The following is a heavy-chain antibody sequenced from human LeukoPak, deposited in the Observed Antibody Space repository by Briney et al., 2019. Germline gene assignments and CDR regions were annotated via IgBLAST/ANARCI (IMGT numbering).Heavy chain of an antibody. V-gene: IGHV3-66*01. CDR3: ARGHLGYSSGSDN. Sequence: ETLSLTCTVSGYSISSGYYWGWIRQPPGKGLEWVSVIYSGGSTYYADSVRGRFTISRDNSKNTLYLQMNSLRAEDTAVYYCARGHLGYSSGSDNWGQGTLVTVSS. J-gene: IGHJ4*02. CDR2: IYSGGST. D-gene: IGHD6-19*01. CDR1: GYSISSGYY.